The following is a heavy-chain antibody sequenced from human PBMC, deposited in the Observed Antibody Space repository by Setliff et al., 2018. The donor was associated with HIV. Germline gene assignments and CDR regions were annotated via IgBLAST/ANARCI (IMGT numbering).Heavy chain of an antibody. V-gene: IGHV4-61*02. Sequence: PSETLSLTCTVSGGSISSGSYYWSWIRQPAGKGLEWIGRIYTSGSTNYNPSLKSRVTISVDTSKNQFSLKLSSVTAADTAVYYCARDRGSYPLGYCGQGTLVTVSS. CDR2: IYTSGST. CDR1: GGSISSGSYY. D-gene: IGHD3-16*01. J-gene: IGHJ4*02. CDR3: ARDRGSYPLGY.